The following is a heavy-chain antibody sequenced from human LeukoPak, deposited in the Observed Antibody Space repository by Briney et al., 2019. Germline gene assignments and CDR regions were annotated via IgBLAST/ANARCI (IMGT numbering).Heavy chain of an antibody. CDR3: ARDRHDYGDYVDAFDI. V-gene: IGHV1-69*04. Sequence: VASVKVSCKASGGTFSSYAISWVRQAPGQGLEWMGRIIPILGIANYAQKFQGRVTITADKSTSTAYMELSSLRSEDTAVYYCARDRHDYGDYVDAFDIWGQGTMVTVSS. J-gene: IGHJ3*02. CDR1: GGTFSSYA. CDR2: IIPILGIA. D-gene: IGHD4-17*01.